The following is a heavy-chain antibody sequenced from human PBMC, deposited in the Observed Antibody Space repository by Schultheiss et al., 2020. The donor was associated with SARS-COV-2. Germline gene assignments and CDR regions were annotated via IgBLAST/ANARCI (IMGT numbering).Heavy chain of an antibody. CDR3: ARHEGQWPKPDY. CDR1: GYSFTSYW. D-gene: IGHD6-19*01. CDR2: IDPSDSYT. V-gene: IGHV5-10-1*01. Sequence: GESLKISCKGSGYSFTSYWISWVRQMPGKGLEWMGRIDPSDSYTNYSPSFQGHVTISADKSISTAYLQWSSLKASDTAMYYCARHEGQWPKPDYWGQGTLVTVSS. J-gene: IGHJ4*02.